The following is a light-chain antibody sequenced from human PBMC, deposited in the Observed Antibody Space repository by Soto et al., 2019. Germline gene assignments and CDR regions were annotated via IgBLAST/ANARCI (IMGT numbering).Light chain of an antibody. V-gene: IGLV1-47*01. J-gene: IGLJ2*01. CDR3: AAWDDSLSAL. CDR2: RNN. Sequence: QSVLSQPPSASGTLGQRVTISCSGSSSNIGSNYVYWYQQLPGTAPKLLIYRNNQRPSGVPDRFSGPKSGTSASLAISGLRSEDEADYYCAAWDDSLSALFGGGTKLTVL. CDR1: SSNIGSNY.